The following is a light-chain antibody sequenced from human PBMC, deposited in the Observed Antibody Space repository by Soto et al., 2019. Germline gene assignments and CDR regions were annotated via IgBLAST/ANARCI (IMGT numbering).Light chain of an antibody. J-gene: IGKJ1*01. V-gene: IGKV3-15*01. CDR1: QSVGND. Sequence: EIVMTQSPATLSVSPGERATLSCRASQSVGNDLAWYQQKPGQAPRLLVHGASTRATGIPARFSGSGSGTEVTLTISSLQSEDSAVYYCQQYDFWPRTFGHGTKVEVK. CDR2: GAS. CDR3: QQYDFWPRT.